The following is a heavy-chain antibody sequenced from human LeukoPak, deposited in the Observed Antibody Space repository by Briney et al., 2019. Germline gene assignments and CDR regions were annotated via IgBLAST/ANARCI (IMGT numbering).Heavy chain of an antibody. J-gene: IGHJ6*02. Sequence: AETLSLTCTVSGGSVSTDNYYWSWIRQPPGKGLEWIGFISYSGSTTYNPSLKSRITMSVDPSKNQFSLNLRSVTAADTAVYYCARDRSPEHYYDSSHWDYYYGMDVWGQGTTVTVSS. D-gene: IGHD3-22*01. CDR2: ISYSGST. V-gene: IGHV4-61*01. CDR3: ARDRSPEHYYDSSHWDYYYGMDV. CDR1: GGSVSTDNYY.